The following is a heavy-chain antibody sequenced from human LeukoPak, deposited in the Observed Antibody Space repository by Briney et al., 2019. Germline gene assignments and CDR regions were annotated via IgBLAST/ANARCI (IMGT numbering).Heavy chain of an antibody. Sequence: GGSLRLSCAASEFTFSSYAMSWVRQAPGKGLEWVSAIGGSGVNTYYADSVKGRFTISRDNSKNTLYLQMNSLRAEDTAVYYCVKDSLKEGGHWFDPWGQGTLVTVSS. CDR2: IGGSGVNT. V-gene: IGHV3-23*01. D-gene: IGHD3-16*01. CDR1: EFTFSSYA. J-gene: IGHJ5*02. CDR3: VKDSLKEGGHWFDP.